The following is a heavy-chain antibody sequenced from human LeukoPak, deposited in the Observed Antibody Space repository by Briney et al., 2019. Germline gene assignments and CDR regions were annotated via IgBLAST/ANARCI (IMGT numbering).Heavy chain of an antibody. CDR1: GFTFSDYY. CDR3: ARVDNHGERNIDY. J-gene: IGHJ4*02. CDR2: ISSSSSYT. V-gene: IGHV3-11*06. Sequence: GGSLRLSCAASGFTFSDYYMSWIRQAPGKGLEWVSYISSSSSYTNYADSVKGRFAISRDNAKNSLYLQMNSLRAEDTAVYYCARVDNHGERNIDYWGQGTLVTVSS. D-gene: IGHD3-10*01.